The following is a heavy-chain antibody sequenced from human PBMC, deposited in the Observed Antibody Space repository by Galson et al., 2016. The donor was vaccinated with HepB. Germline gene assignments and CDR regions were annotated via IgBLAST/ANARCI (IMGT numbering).Heavy chain of an antibody. CDR3: ALRGGMVRGVIGEVFDI. Sequence: SETLSLTCAVYGGSFSGYYWSWIRQPPGKGLEWIGEINHSGSTNYNPSLKSRVTISLDTSKNQFSLKLTSVTAADTAVYYCALRGGMVRGVIGEVFDIWGQGTMVTVSS. J-gene: IGHJ3*02. CDR1: GGSFSGYY. V-gene: IGHV4-34*01. D-gene: IGHD3-10*01. CDR2: INHSGST.